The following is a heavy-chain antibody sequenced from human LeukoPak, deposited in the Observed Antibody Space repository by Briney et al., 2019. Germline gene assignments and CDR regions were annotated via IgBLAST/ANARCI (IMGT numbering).Heavy chain of an antibody. CDR2: ISSSGSTI. CDR3: AELGITMIGGV. J-gene: IGHJ6*04. V-gene: IGHV3-48*03. D-gene: IGHD3-10*02. Sequence: PGGSLRLSCAASGFTFGSYEMNWVRQAPGKGLEWVSYISSSGSTIYYADSVKGRFTISGDNAKNSLYLQMNSLRAEDTAVYYCAELGITMIGGVWGKGTTVTISS. CDR1: GFTFGSYE.